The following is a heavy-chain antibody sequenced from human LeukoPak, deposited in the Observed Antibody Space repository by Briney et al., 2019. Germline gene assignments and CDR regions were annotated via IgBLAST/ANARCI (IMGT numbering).Heavy chain of an antibody. Sequence: SETLSLTCTVSGYSISSGYYWGWIRQPPGKGLEWIGSIYHSGSTYYNPSLKSRVTILVDTSKNQFSLKLSSVTAADTAVYYCARGLAASPLGYYYYMDVWGKGTTVTVSS. J-gene: IGHJ6*03. CDR2: IYHSGST. CDR1: GYSISSGYY. V-gene: IGHV4-38-2*02. CDR3: ARGLAASPLGYYYYMDV. D-gene: IGHD3-16*01.